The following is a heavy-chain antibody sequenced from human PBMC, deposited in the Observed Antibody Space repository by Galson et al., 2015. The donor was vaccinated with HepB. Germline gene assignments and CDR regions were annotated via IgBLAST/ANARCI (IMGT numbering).Heavy chain of an antibody. D-gene: IGHD2-15*01. Sequence: SLRLSCAASGFAFSTYAMSWVRQAPGKGLEWVSALSGNGYKTYYADSVRGRFTISSDNSKNTLYLQMNSLRAEDTAVYYCARDPFAYSGGHWGQGTLVTVSS. CDR3: ARDPFAYSGGH. CDR2: LSGNGYKT. CDR1: GFAFSTYA. V-gene: IGHV3-23*01. J-gene: IGHJ4*02.